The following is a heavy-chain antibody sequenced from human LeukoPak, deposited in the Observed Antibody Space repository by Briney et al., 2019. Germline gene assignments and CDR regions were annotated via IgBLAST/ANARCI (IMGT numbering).Heavy chain of an antibody. CDR2: ISGDTSY. D-gene: IGHD1-26*01. Sequence: GGSLRLSCIASGFTFSSYNVNWVRQAPGKGLGWVSSISGDTSYADSVKGRFTITRDNAKNSLYLQMNSLRAEDTAVYYCARSREVWWFDTWGQGTLVTVSS. CDR1: GFTFSSYN. V-gene: IGHV3-21*01. CDR3: ARSREVWWFDT. J-gene: IGHJ5*02.